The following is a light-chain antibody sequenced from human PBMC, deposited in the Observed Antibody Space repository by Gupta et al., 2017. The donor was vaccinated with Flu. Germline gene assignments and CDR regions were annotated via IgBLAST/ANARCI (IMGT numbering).Light chain of an antibody. CDR3: YSTETSGNNLCV. Sequence: QTARITCSGDALPKKYAYWYQQKSAQAPLLVIYEDKKRHYGVPERGSCSSSGTSATFTISGAQVEDEADYYCYSTETSGNNLCVFGSGTKVTVL. J-gene: IGLJ1*01. CDR1: ALPKKY. V-gene: IGLV3-10*01. CDR2: EDK.